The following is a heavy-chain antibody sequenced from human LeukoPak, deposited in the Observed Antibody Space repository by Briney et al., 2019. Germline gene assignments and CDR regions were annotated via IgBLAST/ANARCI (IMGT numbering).Heavy chain of an antibody. V-gene: IGHV3-20*04. CDR1: GFTFDDYG. CDR3: ARGHSSGWYDYYYYMDV. Sequence: GGSLRLSCAASGFTFDDYGMSWVRQAPGKGLEWVSGINWNGGSTGYADSVKGRFTISRDNAKNSLYLQMNSLRAEDTALYYRARGHSSGWYDYYYYMDVWGKGTTVTVSS. J-gene: IGHJ6*03. D-gene: IGHD6-19*01. CDR2: INWNGGST.